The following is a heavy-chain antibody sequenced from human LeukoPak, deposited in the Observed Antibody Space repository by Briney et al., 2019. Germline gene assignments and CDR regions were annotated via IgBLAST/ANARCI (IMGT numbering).Heavy chain of an antibody. J-gene: IGHJ4*02. Sequence: GGSLRLSCAASGFTFSSYAMSWARQAPGKGLEWVSAISGSGGSTYYADSVKGRFTISRDNSKNTLYLQMNSLRAEDTAVYYCAKKGGDYYDSSGYYPFDYWGQGTLVTVSS. V-gene: IGHV3-23*01. CDR3: AKKGGDYYDSSGYYPFDY. CDR2: ISGSGGST. CDR1: GFTFSSYA. D-gene: IGHD3-22*01.